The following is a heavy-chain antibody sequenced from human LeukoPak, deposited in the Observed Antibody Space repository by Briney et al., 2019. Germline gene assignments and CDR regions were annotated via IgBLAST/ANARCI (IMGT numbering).Heavy chain of an antibody. Sequence: SQTLSLTCAVSGGSISSGGYSWSWIRRPPGKGLEWIGYIYHSGSTYYNPSLKSRVTISVDRSKNQFSLKLSSVTAADTAVYYCARSVYYGSGSYYPNYFDYWGQGTLVTVSS. CDR2: IYHSGST. CDR1: GGSISSGGYS. V-gene: IGHV4-30-2*01. CDR3: ARSVYYGSGSYYPNYFDY. J-gene: IGHJ4*02. D-gene: IGHD3-10*01.